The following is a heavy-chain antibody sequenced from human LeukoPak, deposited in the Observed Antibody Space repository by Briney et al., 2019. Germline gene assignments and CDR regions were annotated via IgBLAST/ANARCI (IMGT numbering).Heavy chain of an antibody. CDR2: ITSGGSDI. CDR1: GFGFSAAA. CDR3: ARLITYGGRDY. J-gene: IGHJ4*02. V-gene: IGHV3-21*05. Sequence: NPGGSLRLSCGASGFGFSAAAMHWVRQGPGKGLEWVSFITSGGSDIAYADSGKGRFTISRDNANNTLFLQMSRLRVEDTAVYYCARLITYGGRDYWGQGTLVTVSS. D-gene: IGHD4-23*01.